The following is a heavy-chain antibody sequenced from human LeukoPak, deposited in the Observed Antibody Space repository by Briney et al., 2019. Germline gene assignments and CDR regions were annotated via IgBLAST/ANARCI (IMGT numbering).Heavy chain of an antibody. D-gene: IGHD3-3*01. Sequence: ASVKVSCKASGYTFTGYYMHWVRQAPGQGLEWMGRINPNSGGTNYAQKFQGRATMTRDTSISTAYMELSRLRSDDTAVYYCARWGSGYLYYFDYWGQGTLVTVSS. V-gene: IGHV1-2*06. CDR3: ARWGSGYLYYFDY. J-gene: IGHJ4*02. CDR2: INPNSGGT. CDR1: GYTFTGYY.